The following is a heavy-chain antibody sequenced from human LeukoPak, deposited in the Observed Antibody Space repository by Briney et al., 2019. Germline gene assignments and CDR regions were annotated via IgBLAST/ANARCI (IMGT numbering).Heavy chain of an antibody. V-gene: IGHV1-18*01. D-gene: IGHD3-22*01. Sequence: ASVRVSCKASGYTFTSYGISWVRQAPGQGLEWMGWISAYNGNTNYAQKLQGRVTMTEDTSTDTAYMELSSLRSEDTAVYYCATVAPTYYYDSSGSFDYWGQGTLVTVSS. CDR3: ATVAPTYYYDSSGSFDY. CDR1: GYTFTSYG. CDR2: ISAYNGNT. J-gene: IGHJ4*02.